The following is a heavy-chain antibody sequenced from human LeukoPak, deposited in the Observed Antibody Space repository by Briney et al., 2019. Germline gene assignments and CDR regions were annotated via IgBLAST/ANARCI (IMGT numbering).Heavy chain of an antibody. CDR1: GGTFSSYA. V-gene: IGHV1-69*13. J-gene: IGHJ6*02. Sequence: SVKVSCKASGGTFSSYAISWVRQAPGQGLEWMGGIIPIFGTANYAQKFQGRVTITADESTSTAYMELSSLRSEDTAVYYCARDPYDSSGYYYAGPYYYYGMDVWGQGTTVTVSS. CDR3: ARDPYDSSGYYYAGPYYYYGMDV. D-gene: IGHD3-22*01. CDR2: IIPIFGTA.